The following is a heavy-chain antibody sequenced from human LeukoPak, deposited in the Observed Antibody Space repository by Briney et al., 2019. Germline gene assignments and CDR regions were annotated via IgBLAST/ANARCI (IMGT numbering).Heavy chain of an antibody. V-gene: IGHV3-30*18. CDR1: GFTFSSYG. J-gene: IGHJ4*02. CDR2: ISYDGSNK. CDR3: AKGNQFRDFDY. D-gene: IGHD5-24*01. Sequence: GGSLRVSCAASGFTFSSYGMHWIRQAPGNGLEWVAVISYDGSNKYYADSVKGRFTISRDNSKNTLYLQVNSLRAEDTAVYYCAKGNQFRDFDYWGQGTLVTVSS.